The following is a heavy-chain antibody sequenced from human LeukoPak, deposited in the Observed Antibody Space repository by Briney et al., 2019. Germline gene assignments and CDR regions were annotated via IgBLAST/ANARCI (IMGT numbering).Heavy chain of an antibody. V-gene: IGHV3-7*01. D-gene: IGHD2-8*01. J-gene: IGHJ4*02. CDR1: GFRFNTYW. CDR3: ARDVQTWTPMAPGFDY. CDR2: IKQDGNEK. Sequence: GGSLRLSCAASGFRFNTYWMSWVRQAPGKGLEWVANIKQDGNEKYYADSVKGRFTISRDNGKNSLDLQMNSLRAEDTAVYYCARDVQTWTPMAPGFDYWGQGTLVTVSS.